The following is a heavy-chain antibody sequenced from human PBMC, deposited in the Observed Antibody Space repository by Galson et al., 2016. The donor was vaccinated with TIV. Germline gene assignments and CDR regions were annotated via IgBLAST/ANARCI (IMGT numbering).Heavy chain of an antibody. V-gene: IGHV3-30*02. Sequence: SLRLSCAASGFTFSSFGMHWVRQAPGKGLEWVALIRYDGSRRYYADSVKGRFTISRHDSKTTLYLQMNGLRRDDSAVYYCARGVVAHTYYFYGMDVWGQGTTVTVSS. CDR3: ARGVVAHTYYFYGMDV. D-gene: IGHD2-15*01. CDR1: GFTFSSFG. J-gene: IGHJ6*02. CDR2: IRYDGSRR.